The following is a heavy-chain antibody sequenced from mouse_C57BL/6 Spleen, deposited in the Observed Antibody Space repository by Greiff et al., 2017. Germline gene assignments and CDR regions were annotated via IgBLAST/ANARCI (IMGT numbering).Heavy chain of an antibody. J-gene: IGHJ3*01. CDR2: IYPGDGDT. CDR1: GYAFSSSW. Sequence: QVQLQQSGPELVKPGASVKISCKASGYAFSSSWMNWVKQRPGKGLEWIGRIYPGDGDTNYNGKFKGKATLTADKSSSTAYMQLSSLTSEDSAVCFCARELGRLFAYWGQGTLVTVSA. V-gene: IGHV1-82*01. CDR3: ARELGRLFAY. D-gene: IGHD4-1*01.